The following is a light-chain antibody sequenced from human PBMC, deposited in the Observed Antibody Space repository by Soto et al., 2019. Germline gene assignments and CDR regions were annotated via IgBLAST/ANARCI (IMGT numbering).Light chain of an antibody. CDR1: QTVNNY. CDR2: DTS. J-gene: IGKJ1*01. V-gene: IGKV3-11*01. CDR3: QQRSDWRWT. Sequence: LTQSPATLSVSPGGRTILSCRASQTVNNYLAWYQQKPGQAPRLLIYDTSKRAPGVPARFIGSGSGTAFTLTIDIVEPEDYAIYYCQQRSDWRWTLGQGTKVDIK.